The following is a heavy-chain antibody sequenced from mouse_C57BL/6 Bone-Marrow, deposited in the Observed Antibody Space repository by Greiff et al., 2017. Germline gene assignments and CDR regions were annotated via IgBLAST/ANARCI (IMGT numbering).Heavy chain of an antibody. CDR1: GYTFTDYY. J-gene: IGHJ3*01. CDR3: AREGGLRWAWFAY. Sequence: QVQLQQSGPELVKPGASVKISCKASGYTFTDYYINWVKQRPGQGLEWIGWIFPGSGSTYYNEKFKGKATLTVDKSSSTAYMLLSSLTSEDSAVYFWAREGGLRWAWFAYWGQGTLVTVSA. D-gene: IGHD2-4*01. CDR2: IFPGSGST. V-gene: IGHV1-75*01.